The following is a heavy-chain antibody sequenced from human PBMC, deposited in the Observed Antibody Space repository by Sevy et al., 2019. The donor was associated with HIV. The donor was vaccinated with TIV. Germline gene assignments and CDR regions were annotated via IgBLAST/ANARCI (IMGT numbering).Heavy chain of an antibody. Sequence: GGSLRLSCAASEVTFSNYAMHWVRQAPGKGLEWVAVISYDGNNKYYADSVKGRFTISRDNSKNTLFLQMNSLRSEDTAMYYCARDADTSGRPRIDHWGQGTLVTVSS. V-gene: IGHV3-30-3*01. CDR2: ISYDGNNK. CDR1: EVTFSNYA. D-gene: IGHD6-19*01. J-gene: IGHJ4*02. CDR3: ARDADTSGRPRIDH.